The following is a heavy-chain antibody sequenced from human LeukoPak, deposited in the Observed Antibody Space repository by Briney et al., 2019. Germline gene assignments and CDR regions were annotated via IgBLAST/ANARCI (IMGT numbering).Heavy chain of an antibody. CDR1: EF. J-gene: IGHJ4*02. V-gene: IGHV3-11*01. CDR2: ISSGGDTK. Sequence: GGSLRLSCAASEFMSWVRRAPGKGLEWVSYISSGGDTKYHADSVKGLFTISRDNAKNSLYLQMNNLRAEDTAVYYCAREMGGDYGSGTFFDLWGQGNMVTVSS. CDR3: AREMGGDYGSGTFFDL. D-gene: IGHD3-10*01.